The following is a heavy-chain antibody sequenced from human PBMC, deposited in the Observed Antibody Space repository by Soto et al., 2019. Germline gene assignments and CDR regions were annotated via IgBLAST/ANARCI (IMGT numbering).Heavy chain of an antibody. D-gene: IGHD5-12*01. CDR3: ARGWLQSHYFDS. V-gene: IGHV4-31*03. CDR1: GGSISSGGYY. Sequence: QVQLQESGPGLVRPSQTLSLTCTVSGGSISSGGYYWSWIRQHPGKGLEWIGDIYYSGTTYYNPSLKSRVTIPVDTSENQFSLKLTSVTAADTAVYSCARGWLQSHYFDSWGQGTLVTVSS. J-gene: IGHJ4*02. CDR2: IYYSGTT.